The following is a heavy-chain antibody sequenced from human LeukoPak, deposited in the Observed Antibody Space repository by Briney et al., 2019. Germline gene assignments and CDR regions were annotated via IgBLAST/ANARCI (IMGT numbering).Heavy chain of an antibody. CDR3: ARVCSSGWFFYYYGMDV. CDR1: GYTFTSYG. V-gene: IGHV1-18*01. J-gene: IGHJ6*02. CDR2: ISAYNGNT. D-gene: IGHD6-19*01. Sequence: GASVKVSCKASGYTFTSYGISWVRQAPGQGLEWMGWISAYNGNTNYAQKPQGRVTMTTDTSTSTAYMELRSLRSDDTAVYYCARVCSSGWFFYYYGMDVWGQGTTVTVSS.